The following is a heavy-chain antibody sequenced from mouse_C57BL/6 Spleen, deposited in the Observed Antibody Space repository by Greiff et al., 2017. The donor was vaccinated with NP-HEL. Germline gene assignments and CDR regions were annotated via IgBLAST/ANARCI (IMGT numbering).Heavy chain of an antibody. CDR1: GYTFTDYE. Sequence: QVQLKESGAELVRPGASVTLSCKASGYTFTDYEMHWVKQTPVHGLEWIGAIDPETGGTAYNQKFKGKAILTADKSSSTAYMELRSLTSEDSAVYYCTRSKINYGNYEGNAMDYWGQGTSVTVSS. D-gene: IGHD2-1*01. J-gene: IGHJ4*01. CDR2: IDPETGGT. V-gene: IGHV1-15*01. CDR3: TRSKINYGNYEGNAMDY.